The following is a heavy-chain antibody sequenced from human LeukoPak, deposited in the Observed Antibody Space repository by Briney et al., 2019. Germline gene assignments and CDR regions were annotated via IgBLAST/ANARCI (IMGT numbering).Heavy chain of an antibody. J-gene: IGHJ5*02. V-gene: IGHV4-38-2*02. D-gene: IGHD4-17*01. CDR3: AREDRDYGDYFNWFDP. Sequence: SETLSLTCTVSGYSISSGYYWGWIRQPPGKGLEWIGSIYYSGSTYYNPSLKSRVTISVDTSKNQFSLKLSSVTAADTAVYYCAREDRDYGDYFNWFDPWGQGTLVTVSS. CDR1: GYSISSGYY. CDR2: IYYSGST.